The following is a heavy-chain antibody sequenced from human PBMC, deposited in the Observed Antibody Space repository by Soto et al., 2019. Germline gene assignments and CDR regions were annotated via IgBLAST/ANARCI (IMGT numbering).Heavy chain of an antibody. V-gene: IGHV4-59*01. CDR1: GGSISSFY. CDR3: ARTYYDFWSGLNADYFDY. D-gene: IGHD3-3*01. Sequence: ADTLSLTCTVSGGSISSFYWSWIRQPPGKGLEWIGYIYYSGSTNYNPSLKSRVTISVDTSKNQFSLKLSSVTAADTAVYYCARTYYDFWSGLNADYFDYWGQGTLVTVSS. CDR2: IYYSGST. J-gene: IGHJ4*02.